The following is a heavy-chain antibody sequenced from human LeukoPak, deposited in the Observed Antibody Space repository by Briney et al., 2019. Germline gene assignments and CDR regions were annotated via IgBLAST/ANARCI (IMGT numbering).Heavy chain of an antibody. Sequence: ASVKVSCKASGYTFTSYYMHWVRQAPGQGLEWMGIINPSGGSTSYAQKFQGRVTMTRDMSTSIVYMELSSLRSEDTAVYYCARDLSGGKLRYFDWLPPDYWGQGTLVTVSS. J-gene: IGHJ4*02. D-gene: IGHD3-9*01. CDR3: ARDLSGGKLRYFDWLPPDY. V-gene: IGHV1-46*01. CDR1: GYTFTSYY. CDR2: INPSGGST.